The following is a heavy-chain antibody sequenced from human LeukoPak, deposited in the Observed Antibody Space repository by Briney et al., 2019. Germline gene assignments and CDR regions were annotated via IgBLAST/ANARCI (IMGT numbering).Heavy chain of an antibody. V-gene: IGHV1-69*13. CDR2: IIPIFGTA. CDR1: GGTFSSYA. J-gene: IGHJ4*02. D-gene: IGHD3-22*01. Sequence: SVKVSCKASGGTFSSYAISWVRQAPGQGLEWMGGIIPIFGTANCAQKFQGRVTITADESTSTAYMELRSLRSDDTAVYYCARTPTGHYGSSGYFPYYFDYWGQGTLVTASS. CDR3: ARTPTGHYGSSGYFPYYFDY.